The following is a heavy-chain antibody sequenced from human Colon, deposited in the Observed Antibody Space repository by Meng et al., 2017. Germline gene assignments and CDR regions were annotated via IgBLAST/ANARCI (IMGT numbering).Heavy chain of an antibody. CDR2: FHSRAGT. D-gene: IGHD3-10*01. CDR3: ANRVV. CDR1: GFSVNSHF. Sequence: EGQLGEAGGRLVQPWVSLSLSCAVSGFSVNSHFWIGGRQAPGKGLEWVAMFHSRAGTFCATSVKGRFTVSTDNSKNTLYLQMNSLRIEDTAVYHCANRVVWGLGTLVTVSS. V-gene: IGHV3-66*02. J-gene: IGHJ4*02.